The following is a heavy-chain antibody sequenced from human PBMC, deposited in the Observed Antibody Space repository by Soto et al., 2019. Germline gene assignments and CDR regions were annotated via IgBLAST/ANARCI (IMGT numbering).Heavy chain of an antibody. D-gene: IGHD3-16*01. CDR1: GYSFTRYG. V-gene: IGHV1-18*01. CDR2: ISGYNGKT. Sequence: QVQLVQSGNEVKKPGASVNVSCKASGYSFTRYGISWVRQAPGQGLEWMGWISGYNGKTKYEQKLQGRVSMTTDTSTSTAYMELRSLGSDDTAVYYCAREGDRPYYYYGMDVWGQGTTVTVSS. J-gene: IGHJ6*02. CDR3: AREGDRPYYYYGMDV.